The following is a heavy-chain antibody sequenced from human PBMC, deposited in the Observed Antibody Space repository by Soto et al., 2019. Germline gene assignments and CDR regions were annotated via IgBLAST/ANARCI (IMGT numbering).Heavy chain of an antibody. CDR3: AKVIFLGAPDNWFDP. J-gene: IGHJ5*02. CDR2: ISGSGGST. CDR1: GXTVSSYS. D-gene: IGHD1-26*01. V-gene: IGHV3-23*01. Sequence: GSLRLACAASGXTVSSYSMGWVRQAPGKGLEWVSAISGSGGSTYYADSVKRRFTISIDNSKNTLYLQMNRLRAEDTAVYYCAKVIFLGAPDNWFDPWGQGTLVTVS.